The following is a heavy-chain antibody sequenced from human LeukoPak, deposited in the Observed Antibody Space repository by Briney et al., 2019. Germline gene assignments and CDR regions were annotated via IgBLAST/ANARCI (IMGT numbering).Heavy chain of an antibody. Sequence: ASVKVSCKASGYTFTSYGISWVRQAPGQGLEWTGWISAYNGNTNYAQKLQGRVTMTTDTSTSTAYMELRSLRSDDTAVYYCARSRARGYQGYYFDYWGQGTLVTVSS. J-gene: IGHJ4*02. CDR2: ISAYNGNT. CDR1: GYTFTSYG. CDR3: ARSRARGYQGYYFDY. D-gene: IGHD3-22*01. V-gene: IGHV1-18*04.